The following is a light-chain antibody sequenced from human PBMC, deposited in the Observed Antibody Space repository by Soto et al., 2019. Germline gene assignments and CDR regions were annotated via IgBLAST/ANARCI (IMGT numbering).Light chain of an antibody. V-gene: IGLV2-11*01. CDR3: CSYAGNSLVV. CDR2: DVT. J-gene: IGLJ2*01. CDR1: SSDVGAYKY. Sequence: QSALTQPRSVSGSPGQSVTISCTGSSSDVGAYKYVSWYQQYPGKAPKFLIYDVTKRPSGVPDRFSGSKSGNTASLTISGLQAEDEADYYCCSYAGNSLVVFGGGTKVTVL.